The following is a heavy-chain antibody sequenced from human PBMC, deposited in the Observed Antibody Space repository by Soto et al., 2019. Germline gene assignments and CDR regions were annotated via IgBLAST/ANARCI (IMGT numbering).Heavy chain of an antibody. CDR1: GFTVSSNY. V-gene: IGHV3-53*01. CDR3: ARDYGPYYYYGMDV. Sequence: GGSLRLSCAASGFTVSSNYMSWVRQAPGKGLEWVSVIYSGGSTYYADSVKGRFTISRDNSKNTLYLQMNSLRAEDTAVYYCARDYGPYYYYGMDVWGQGTTVTVSS. D-gene: IGHD3-10*01. J-gene: IGHJ6*02. CDR2: IYSGGST.